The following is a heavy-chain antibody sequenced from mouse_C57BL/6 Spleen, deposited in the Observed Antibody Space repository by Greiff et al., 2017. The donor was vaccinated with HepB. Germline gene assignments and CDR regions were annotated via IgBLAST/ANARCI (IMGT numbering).Heavy chain of an antibody. CDR2: IYPGDGDT. CDR1: GYAFSSYW. J-gene: IGHJ2*01. D-gene: IGHD1-1*01. Sequence: VQLQQSGAELVKPGASVKISCKASGYAFSSYWMNWVKQRPGKGLEWIGQIYPGDGDTNYNGKFKGKATLTADKSSSTAYMQLSSLTSEDSAVYFCASQGLRFYYFDYWGQGTTLTVSS. CDR3: ASQGLRFYYFDY. V-gene: IGHV1-80*01.